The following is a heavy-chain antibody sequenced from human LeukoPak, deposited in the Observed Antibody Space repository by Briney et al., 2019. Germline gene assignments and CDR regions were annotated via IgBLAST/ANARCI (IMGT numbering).Heavy chain of an antibody. CDR3: ARGRGVSSAWYFDY. J-gene: IGHJ4*02. Sequence: GGSLRLSCVASGFTFSTYDMHWVRQATGKGLEWVSIIGPAGDTYYPGSVKGRFTISRENARNSLYLQMNSLRAGDTAVYYCARGRGVSSAWYFDYWGQGTLVTVSS. V-gene: IGHV3-13*01. CDR1: GFTFSTYD. CDR2: IGPAGDT. D-gene: IGHD6-19*01.